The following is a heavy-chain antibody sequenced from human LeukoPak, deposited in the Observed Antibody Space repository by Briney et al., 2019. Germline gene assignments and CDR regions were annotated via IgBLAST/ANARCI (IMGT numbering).Heavy chain of an antibody. CDR3: AKDLEYYYGSGVVLDY. Sequence: PGGSLRLSCAASGFTFSSYGMHWVRQAPGKGLEWVAFIRYDGSNKYYADSVKGRFTISRDNSKNTLYLQMNSLRAEDTAVYYCAKDLEYYYGSGVVLDYWGQGTLVTVSS. CDR2: IRYDGSNK. CDR1: GFTFSSYG. D-gene: IGHD3-10*01. J-gene: IGHJ4*02. V-gene: IGHV3-30*02.